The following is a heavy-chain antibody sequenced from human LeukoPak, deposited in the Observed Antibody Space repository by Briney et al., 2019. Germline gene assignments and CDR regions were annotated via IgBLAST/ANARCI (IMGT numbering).Heavy chain of an antibody. V-gene: IGHV5-51*01. J-gene: IGHJ4*02. CDR2: IYPGDSDT. Sequence: GESLKISCKGSEYSFTYYWIGWERQMPGKGLEWMGIIYPGDSDTRYSPSFQGQVTISADKSISTAYLQWSSLKASDTAMYYCARGTEYYHLDYWGQGTLVAVSS. D-gene: IGHD2/OR15-2a*01. CDR3: ARGTEYYHLDY. CDR1: EYSFTYYW.